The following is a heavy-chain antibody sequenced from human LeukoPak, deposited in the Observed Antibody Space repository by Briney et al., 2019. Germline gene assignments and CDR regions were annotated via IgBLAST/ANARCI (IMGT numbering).Heavy chain of an antibody. V-gene: IGHV4-59*06. CDR1: GGSISSYY. CDR3: ARVTLTYFDY. D-gene: IGHD3-10*01. Sequence: SETLSLTCTVSGGSISSYYWNWVRQPPGKGLEWIGYIYYSGSTYYNLSLKSRVTISVDTSKNQFSLKLSSVTAADTAVYYCARVTLTYFDYWGQGTLVTVSS. J-gene: IGHJ4*02. CDR2: IYYSGST.